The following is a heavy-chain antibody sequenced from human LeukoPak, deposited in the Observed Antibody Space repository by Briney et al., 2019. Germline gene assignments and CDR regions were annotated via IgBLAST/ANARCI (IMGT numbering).Heavy chain of an antibody. J-gene: IGHJ4*02. CDR2: TNGATGNT. D-gene: IGHD4-23*01. CDR3: ARSPGGNARTWLDY. CDR1: GYTFTNYA. Sequence: GASVTVSFKASGYTFTNYALHWVRQAPGQRLEWMGWTNGATGNTRFSQDFQGRLTITIDTSASIAYMDLSSLRSEDTAVYYCARSPGGNARTWLDYWGQGTLVTVSS. V-gene: IGHV1-3*02.